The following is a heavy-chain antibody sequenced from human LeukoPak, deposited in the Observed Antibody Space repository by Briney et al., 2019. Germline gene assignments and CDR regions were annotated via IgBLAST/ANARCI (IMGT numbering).Heavy chain of an antibody. D-gene: IGHD2-2*02. CDR3: AADPPIVVPAAIGFHAFDI. V-gene: IGHV1-58*01. Sequence: GASVKVSCKASGFTFTSSAVQWVRQARGQRLEWIGWIAVGSGNTNYAQKFQERVTITRDMSTSTAYMELSSLRSEDTAVYYCAADPPIVVPAAIGFHAFDIWGQGTMVTVSS. J-gene: IGHJ3*02. CDR1: GFTFTSSA. CDR2: IAVGSGNT.